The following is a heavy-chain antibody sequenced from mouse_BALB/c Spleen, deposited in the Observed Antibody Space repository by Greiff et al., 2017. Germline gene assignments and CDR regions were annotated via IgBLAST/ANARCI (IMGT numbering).Heavy chain of an antibody. J-gene: IGHJ4*01. CDR2: INSNGGST. CDR1: GFTFSSYG. Sequence: EVQRVESGGGLVQPGGSLKLSCAASGFTFSSYGMSWVRQTPDKRLELVATINSNGGSTYYPDSVKGRFTISRDNAKNTLYLQMSSLKSEDTAMYYCARDSHYYSSVRYWGQGTSVTVSS. CDR3: ARDSHYYSSVRY. D-gene: IGHD1-2*01. V-gene: IGHV5-6-3*01.